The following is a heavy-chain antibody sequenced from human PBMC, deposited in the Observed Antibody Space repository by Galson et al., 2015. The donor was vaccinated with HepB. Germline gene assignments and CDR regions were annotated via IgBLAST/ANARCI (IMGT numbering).Heavy chain of an antibody. CDR2: IWFDGSTK. J-gene: IGHJ4*02. D-gene: IGHD6-13*01. V-gene: IGHV3-33*01. Sequence: SLRLSCAASGFTFSRSGMHWVRQAPGKGLEWVAVIWFDGSTKYYTDSVKGRFTISRDNFKDTLYLQMNSLRAGDSALYYCASGGGQQLGYFDDWGQGTLVTVSS. CDR3: ASGGGQQLGYFDD. CDR1: GFTFSRSG.